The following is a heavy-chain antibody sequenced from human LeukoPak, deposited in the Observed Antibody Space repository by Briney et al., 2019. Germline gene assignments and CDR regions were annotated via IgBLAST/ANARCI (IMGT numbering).Heavy chain of an antibody. CDR3: ARDRSGGGTFDY. J-gene: IGHJ4*02. Sequence: SQTLSLTCTVSGGSISSGDYYWSWIRQPPGKGLEWIGYIYYSGSTYYNPSLKSRVTISVDRSKNQCSLKLSSVTAADTAVYYCARDRSGGGTFDYWGQGTLVTVSS. CDR2: IYYSGST. V-gene: IGHV4-30-4*08. D-gene: IGHD3-10*01. CDR1: GGSISSGDYY.